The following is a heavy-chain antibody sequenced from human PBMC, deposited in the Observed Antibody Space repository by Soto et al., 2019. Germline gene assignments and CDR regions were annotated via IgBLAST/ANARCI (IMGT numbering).Heavy chain of an antibody. D-gene: IGHD3-16*01. CDR1: GFSVGDNY. J-gene: IGHJ6*02. CDR3: ARSSGRRHVFTFDYGLDV. Sequence: QVQLVESGGGLVEPGGSLRLSCAACGFSVGDNYMTWIRQAPGKGLEWLSYSSSSGGYTNYADSVKGRFTISRDNAKNSLYLQMDSLRAEDTAVYFCARSSGRRHVFTFDYGLDVWGQGTTVTVSS. V-gene: IGHV3-11*06. CDR2: SSSSGGYT.